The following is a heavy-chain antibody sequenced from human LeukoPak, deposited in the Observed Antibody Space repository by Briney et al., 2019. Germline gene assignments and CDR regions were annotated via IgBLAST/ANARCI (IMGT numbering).Heavy chain of an antibody. Sequence: GGSLRLSCAASGFTFSSYGMSWVRQAPGKGLEWVSAISGSGGSTYYADSVKGRFTISRDNSKNTLYLQMNSLRAEDTAVYYCARDLVYGSGSYDYWGQGTLVTVSS. D-gene: IGHD3-10*01. V-gene: IGHV3-23*01. CDR1: GFTFSSYG. CDR2: ISGSGGST. CDR3: ARDLVYGSGSYDY. J-gene: IGHJ4*02.